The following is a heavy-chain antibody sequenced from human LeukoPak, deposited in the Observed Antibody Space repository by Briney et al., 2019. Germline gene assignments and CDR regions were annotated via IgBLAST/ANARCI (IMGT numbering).Heavy chain of an antibody. J-gene: IGHJ4*02. Sequence: ASVKVSCKASGGTFSSYAISWVRQAPGQGLEWMGGIIPIFGTANYAQKFQGRVTITTDESTSTAYMELSSLKTEDTAVYYCTTDGAGVGEDYWGQGTLVTVSS. D-gene: IGHD3-16*01. CDR2: IIPIFGTA. V-gene: IGHV1-69*05. CDR1: GGTFSSYA. CDR3: TTDGAGVGEDY.